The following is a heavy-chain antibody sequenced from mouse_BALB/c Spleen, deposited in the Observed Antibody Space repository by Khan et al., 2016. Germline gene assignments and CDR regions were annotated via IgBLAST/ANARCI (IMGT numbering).Heavy chain of an antibody. CDR1: GFNFKDTY. CDR2: IDPANGNT. D-gene: IGHD2-4*01. J-gene: IGHJ2*01. CDR3: ARCDYTRFDY. V-gene: IGHV14-3*02. Sequence: VQLKQSGAELVKPGASVKLSCTASGFNFKDTYMHWVKQRPEQGLEWIGRIDPANGNTKYDPKFQGKATITAATYSNTAYLQLSSLTSEDTAVYYCARCDYTRFDYWGQGTTLTVSS.